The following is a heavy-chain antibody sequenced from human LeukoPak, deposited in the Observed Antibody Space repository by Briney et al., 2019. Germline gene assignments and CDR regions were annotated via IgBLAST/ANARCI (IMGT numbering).Heavy chain of an antibody. V-gene: IGHV4-59*01. CDR2: IYYSGST. J-gene: IGHJ6*03. CDR3: ARVYSSGWYAGEYYYYYMDV. Sequence: SETLSLTCTVSGGSISSYYWSWIRQPPGKGLEWIGYIYYSGSTNYNPSLKSRVTISVDTSKDQFSLKLSSVTAADTAVYYCARVYSSGWYAGEYYYYYMDVWGKGTTVTVSS. CDR1: GGSISSYY. D-gene: IGHD6-19*01.